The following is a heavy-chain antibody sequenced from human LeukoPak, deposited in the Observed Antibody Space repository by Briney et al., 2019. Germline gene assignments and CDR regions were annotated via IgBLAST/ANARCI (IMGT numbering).Heavy chain of an antibody. Sequence: GGSLRLSCAASGFTFSSYWMSWVRQAPGKGLEWVANIKQDGSEKYYVDSVKGRFTISRDNAKNSLYLQMNSLRAEDTAVYYCAKNQHYYYYGMDVWGQGTTVTVSS. J-gene: IGHJ6*02. D-gene: IGHD1-14*01. CDR1: GFTFSSYW. CDR3: AKNQHYYYYGMDV. CDR2: IKQDGSEK. V-gene: IGHV3-7*01.